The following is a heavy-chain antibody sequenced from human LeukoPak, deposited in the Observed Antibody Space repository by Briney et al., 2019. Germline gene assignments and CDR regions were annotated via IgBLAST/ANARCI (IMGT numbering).Heavy chain of an antibody. Sequence: PSETLSLTCTVSGASISSTTYYWGWIRQPPGKGLEWIGNIFYSGSTYYNPSLKSRVTISVDTSKNQFSLKLSSVTAADTAVYYCARHIQLWSKDYNVFDYWGQGTLVTVSS. CDR2: IFYSGST. D-gene: IGHD5-18*01. J-gene: IGHJ4*02. CDR1: GASISSTTYY. V-gene: IGHV4-39*01. CDR3: ARHIQLWSKDYNVFDY.